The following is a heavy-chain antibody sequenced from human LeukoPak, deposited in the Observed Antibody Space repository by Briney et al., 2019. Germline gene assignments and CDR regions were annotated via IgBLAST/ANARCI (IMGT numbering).Heavy chain of an antibody. J-gene: IGHJ4*02. CDR1: GGSISSGSYY. D-gene: IGHD6-25*01. CDR2: IYTSGST. Sequence: SETLSLTCTVSGGSISSGSYYWSWIRQPAGKGLEWIGRIYTSGSTNYNPSLKSRVTMSVDTSKNQFSLKLSSLTATDTAVYYCARGSYTSGWTNFDYWGQGTLVTVSS. CDR3: ARGSYTSGWTNFDY. V-gene: IGHV4-61*02.